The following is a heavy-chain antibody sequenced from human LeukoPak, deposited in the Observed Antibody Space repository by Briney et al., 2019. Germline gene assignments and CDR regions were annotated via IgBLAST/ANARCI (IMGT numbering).Heavy chain of an antibody. V-gene: IGHV3-7*03. CDR3: AKELRVAAAGAGD. CDR1: GFTFSSYW. D-gene: IGHD6-13*01. CDR2: IKQDGSEK. J-gene: IGHJ4*02. Sequence: PGGSLRLSCAASGFTFSSYWMSWVRQAPGKGLEWVANIKQDGSEKYYVDSVKGRFTISRDNAKNSLYLQMNSLRAEDTAVYYCAKELRVAAAGAGDWGQGTLVTVSS.